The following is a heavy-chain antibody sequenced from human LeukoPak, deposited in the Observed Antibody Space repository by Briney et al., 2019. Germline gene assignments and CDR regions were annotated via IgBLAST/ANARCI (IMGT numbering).Heavy chain of an antibody. Sequence: GASVKVSCKASGYSFTAFHMNWVRQAPGQGLEWMGVINTRGGSASYAQKFQGRVSMIRDTYTSTVYMELSSLRSEDTAVYYCARGLHSVEEDGYWGQGTLVTVST. CDR2: INTRGGSA. CDR1: GYSFTAFH. J-gene: IGHJ4*02. CDR3: ARGLHSVEEDGY. D-gene: IGHD6-19*01. V-gene: IGHV1-46*01.